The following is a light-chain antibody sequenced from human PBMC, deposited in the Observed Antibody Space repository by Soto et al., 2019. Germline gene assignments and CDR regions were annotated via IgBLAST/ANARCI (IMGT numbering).Light chain of an antibody. CDR1: QSVSSS. Sequence: EIVMTQSPATLSMSPGERATLSCRASQSVSSSLGWYQQKPGQAPRLLIYVASTRATGIPDRFSGSGSETEFTLTISRLQAEDFALYYCQQYKNCWRFGQGTKVECK. V-gene: IGKV3-15*01. CDR3: QQYKNCWR. J-gene: IGKJ1*01. CDR2: VAS.